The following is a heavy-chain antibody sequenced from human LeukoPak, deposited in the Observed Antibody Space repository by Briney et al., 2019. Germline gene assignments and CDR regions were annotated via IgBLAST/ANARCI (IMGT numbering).Heavy chain of an antibody. CDR3: ARRGPYVY. CDR2: IYYSGST. D-gene: IGHD3-16*01. J-gene: IGHJ4*02. Sequence: SETLSLTCTVSGRSISSSSYYWGWIRQPPGKGLEWIVSIYYSGSTYYNPSLKSRVTISVDTSKNQFSLKLSSVTAADTAVYYCARRGPYVYWGQGTLVTVSS. CDR1: GRSISSSSYY. V-gene: IGHV4-39*01.